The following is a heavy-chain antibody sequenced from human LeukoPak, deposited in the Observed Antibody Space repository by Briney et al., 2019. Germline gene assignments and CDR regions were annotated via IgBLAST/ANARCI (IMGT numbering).Heavy chain of an antibody. Sequence: GESLKISCKGSGYSFTSYWIGWVRQMPGKGLEWMGIIYPADSDTRYSPSFQGQVTISADKSISTAFLQWNSLKASDTAIYYCGRGIIVTSGPFDYWGQGTLVTVSS. CDR3: GRGIIVTSGPFDY. D-gene: IGHD3-22*01. J-gene: IGHJ4*02. CDR1: GYSFTSYW. V-gene: IGHV5-51*01. CDR2: IYPADSDT.